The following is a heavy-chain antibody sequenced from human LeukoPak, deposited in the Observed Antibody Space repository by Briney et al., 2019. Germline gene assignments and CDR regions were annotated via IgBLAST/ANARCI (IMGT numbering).Heavy chain of an antibody. CDR2: IWYDGSNK. D-gene: IGHD6-19*01. V-gene: IGHV3-33*08. Sequence: GGSLRLSCAASGFTFSSYWVRWVRQAPGKGLEWVAVIWYDGSNKYYADSVKGRFTISRDNSKNTLYLQMNSLRAEDTAVYYCAREGHSSGWYYFDYWGQGTLVTVSS. J-gene: IGHJ4*02. CDR3: AREGHSSGWYYFDY. CDR1: GFTFSSYW.